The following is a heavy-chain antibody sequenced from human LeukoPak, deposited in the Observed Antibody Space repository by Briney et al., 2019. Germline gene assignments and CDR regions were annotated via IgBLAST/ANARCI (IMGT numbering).Heavy chain of an antibody. V-gene: IGHV4-61*02. J-gene: IGHJ4*02. D-gene: IGHD5-18*01. CDR3: ARSVDTAMVGDY. Sequence: PSETLSLTCTVSGDSISSGDYYWSWIRQPAGKGLEWIGRISSSGSTNYNPSLKSRVTISVDTSKNQFSLKLSSVTAADTAVYYCARSVDTAMVGDYWGQGTLVTVSS. CDR1: GDSISSGDYY. CDR2: ISSSGST.